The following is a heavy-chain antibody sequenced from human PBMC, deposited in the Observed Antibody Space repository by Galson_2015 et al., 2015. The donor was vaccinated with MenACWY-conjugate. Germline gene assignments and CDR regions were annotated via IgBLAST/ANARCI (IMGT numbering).Heavy chain of an antibody. D-gene: IGHD1-1*01. V-gene: IGHV3-30*03. CDR2: ISYDGSNE. J-gene: IGHJ5*01. CDR3: ARDKKGYLPVRSNWFDS. CDR1: GFTFRRFG. Sequence: SLRLSCAASGFTFRRFGMHWVRQAPGKGLEWMAVISYDGSNESYADSVKGRFTISRDNSKNILYLQMNSLRADDTAVYYCARDKKGYLPVRSNWFDSWGQGTLVIVSS.